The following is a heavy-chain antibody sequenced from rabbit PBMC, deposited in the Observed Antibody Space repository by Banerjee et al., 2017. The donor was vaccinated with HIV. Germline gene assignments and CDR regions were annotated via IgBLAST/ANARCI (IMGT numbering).Heavy chain of an antibody. CDR1: GFDFSGCYM. D-gene: IGHD2-1*01. J-gene: IGHJ4*01. V-gene: IGHV1S45*01. Sequence: QEQLKETGGGLVQPGGSLTLSCKASGFDFSGCYMTWVRQAPGKGLEWIACIYAGDSDTYYATWAKGRFTISKTSSTTLTLQMTSLTAADTATYFCVRDRDYDDYGDAFNLWGPGTL. CDR2: IYAGDSDT. CDR3: VRDRDYDDYGDAFNL.